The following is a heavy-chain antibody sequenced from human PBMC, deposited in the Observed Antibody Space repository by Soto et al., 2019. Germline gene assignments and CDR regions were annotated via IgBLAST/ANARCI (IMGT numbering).Heavy chain of an antibody. Sequence: QVQLVQSGAEVKKPGASVKVSCKASGYTFTSYGISWVRQAPGQGLEWMGWISAYNGNTNYAQKLQGRVTMTTDTSTSTAYMELRSLRSDDTAVYYCARDYYGSGSYYKLVYYYYGMDVWGQGTTVTVSS. V-gene: IGHV1-18*01. D-gene: IGHD3-10*01. CDR2: ISAYNGNT. CDR3: ARDYYGSGSYYKLVYYYYGMDV. J-gene: IGHJ6*02. CDR1: GYTFTSYG.